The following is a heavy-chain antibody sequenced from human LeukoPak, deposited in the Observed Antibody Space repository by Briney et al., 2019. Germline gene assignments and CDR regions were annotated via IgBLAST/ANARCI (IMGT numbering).Heavy chain of an antibody. CDR1: GGSISSGSYY. CDR3: AREPYCSSTSCQLNNWFDP. D-gene: IGHD2-2*01. CDR2: IYTSGST. V-gene: IGHV4-61*02. Sequence: SETLSLTCTVSGGSISSGSYYWSWIRQPAGKGLEWIGRIYTSGSTNYNPSLKSRVTISVDTSKNQFSLKLSSVTAADTAVYYCAREPYCSSTSCQLNNWFDPWGQGTLVTVSS. J-gene: IGHJ5*02.